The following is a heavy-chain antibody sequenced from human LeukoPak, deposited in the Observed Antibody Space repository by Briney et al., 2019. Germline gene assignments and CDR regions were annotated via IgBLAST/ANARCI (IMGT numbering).Heavy chain of an antibody. V-gene: IGHV3-23*01. CDR3: AKGSGYSFEY. J-gene: IGHJ4*02. Sequence: GGSLRLSCAASGFTFSSSAMRWVRQAPGKGLEWVSSVSASGGTTYYADSVKGRFTISRDNSKNTLYLQMNSLRAEDTALYYCAKGSGYSFEYWGQGTLVTVPS. CDR1: GFTFSSSA. CDR2: VSASGGTT. D-gene: IGHD3-22*01.